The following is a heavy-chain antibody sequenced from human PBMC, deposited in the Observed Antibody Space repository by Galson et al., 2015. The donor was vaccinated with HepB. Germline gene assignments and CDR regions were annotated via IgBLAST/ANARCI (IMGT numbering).Heavy chain of an antibody. V-gene: IGHV3-53*01. Sequence: SLRLSCAASGFIVSGNYMSWVRQAPGKGLEWVSVIFSGSDTYYADSVKGRFTISRDNSKNTVYLQMNSMRAEDTAMYYCARGYSKSWFSGLGYWGQGTLVTVSS. D-gene: IGHD5-12*01. CDR3: ARGYSKSWFSGLGY. J-gene: IGHJ4*02. CDR2: IFSGSDT. CDR1: GFIVSGNY.